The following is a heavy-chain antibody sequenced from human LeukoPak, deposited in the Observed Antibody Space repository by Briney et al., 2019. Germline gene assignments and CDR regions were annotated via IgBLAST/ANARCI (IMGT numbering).Heavy chain of an antibody. CDR1: GFTFSSYA. V-gene: IGHV3-33*08. CDR2: IWYDGRNK. D-gene: IGHD3-10*01. CDR3: ARDDSLVWFGEPKYYFDY. Sequence: GGSLRLSCAASGFTFSSYAMHWVRQAPGKGLEWVTVIWYDGRNKYYADSVKGRFAISRDNSKNTLYLQMNSLRAEDTAIYYCARDDSLVWFGEPKYYFDYWGQGTLVTVSS. J-gene: IGHJ4*02.